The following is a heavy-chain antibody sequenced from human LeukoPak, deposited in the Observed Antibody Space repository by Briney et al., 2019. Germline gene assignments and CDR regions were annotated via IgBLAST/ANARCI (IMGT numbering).Heavy chain of an antibody. CDR3: ARESTNQYYFDY. CDR2: IYHSGNT. J-gene: IGHJ4*02. Sequence: PSETLSLTCAVSDYSISSAYYWGWIRQPPGKGLEWIGSIYHSGNTYYNPSLKTRVTISIDTSKNQFSLNLSSVTAADTAVYYCARESTNQYYFDYWGQGTLVTVSS. CDR1: DYSISSAYY. V-gene: IGHV4-38-2*01. D-gene: IGHD1-14*01.